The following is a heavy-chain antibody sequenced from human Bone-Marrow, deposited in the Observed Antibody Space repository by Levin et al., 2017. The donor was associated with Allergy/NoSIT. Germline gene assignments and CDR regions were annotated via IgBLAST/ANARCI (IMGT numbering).Heavy chain of an antibody. CDR1: GYTFTSYF. V-gene: IGHV1-46*01. J-gene: IGHJ6*02. CDR2: INPSGGST. Sequence: GESLKISCKASGYTFTSYFIHWVRQAPGQGLEWMGIINPSGGSTHYAQKFEGRVTMTTDTSTTTLYLELSSLRSEDTAVYFCARVGKGAAPLGYYYGMDVWGQGTTVTVSS. CDR3: ARVGKGAAPLGYYYGMDV. D-gene: IGHD3-16*01.